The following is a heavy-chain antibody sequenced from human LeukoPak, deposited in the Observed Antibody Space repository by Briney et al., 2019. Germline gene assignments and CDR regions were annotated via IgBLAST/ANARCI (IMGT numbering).Heavy chain of an antibody. D-gene: IGHD3-10*01. V-gene: IGHV1-2*02. J-gene: IGHJ5*02. Sequence: ASVKVSCKASGYTFTGYYMHWVRQAPGQGLEWMGWINPNSGGTNYAQKFQGRVTMTRDTSISTAYMELSRLRSDDTAVYYCARGFGGGSGRHNWFDPWGQGTLVTVSS. CDR3: ARGFGGGSGRHNWFDP. CDR2: INPNSGGT. CDR1: GYTFTGYY.